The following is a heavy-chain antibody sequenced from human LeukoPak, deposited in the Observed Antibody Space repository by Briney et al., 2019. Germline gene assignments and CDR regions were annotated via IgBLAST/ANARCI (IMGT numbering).Heavy chain of an antibody. CDR2: IYHSGST. Sequence: PSETLSLTCTVSGGSISSGGYYWSWIRQPPGKGLEWIGYIYHSGSTYYNPSLKSRVTISVDRSKNQFSLKLSSVTAADTAVYYCARGILLWFGEPDAFDIWGQGTMVTVSS. V-gene: IGHV4-30-2*01. CDR3: ARGILLWFGEPDAFDI. CDR1: GGSISSGGYY. J-gene: IGHJ3*02. D-gene: IGHD3-10*01.